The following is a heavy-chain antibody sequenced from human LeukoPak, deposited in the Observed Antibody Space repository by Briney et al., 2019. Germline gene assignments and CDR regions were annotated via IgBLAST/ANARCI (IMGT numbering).Heavy chain of an antibody. CDR2: IFYSGST. J-gene: IGHJ6*03. Sequence: PSETLSLTCTVSGGSISTSNYYWGWIRQPPGKGLEWIGNIFYSGSTYYGPSLKSRLTISLDTSRNQFSLKLSSVTAADTAVYYCARVLGSYGYGGYYYYMDVWGKGTTVTISS. D-gene: IGHD5-18*01. CDR1: GGSISTSNYY. V-gene: IGHV4-39*07. CDR3: ARVLGSYGYGGYYYYMDV.